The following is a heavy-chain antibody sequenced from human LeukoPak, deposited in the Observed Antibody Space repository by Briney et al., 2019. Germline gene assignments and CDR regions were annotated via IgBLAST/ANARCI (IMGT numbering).Heavy chain of an antibody. D-gene: IGHD3-9*01. J-gene: IGHJ6*03. CDR1: GYTFGNYG. CDR2: ISAYNGHT. V-gene: IGHV1-18*01. CDR3: ARATYCDILTAYDFSYYMDV. Sequence: GASVKVSCKASGYTFGNYGFSWVRQAPGQGLEWMGWISAYNGHTNYAQNLQGRVSMTTDTSTSTAYMELRSLRSDDTAVYYCARATYCDILTAYDFSYYMDVWGKGTMVTISS.